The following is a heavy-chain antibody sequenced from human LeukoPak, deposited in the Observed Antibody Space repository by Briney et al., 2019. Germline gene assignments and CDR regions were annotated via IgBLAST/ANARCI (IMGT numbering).Heavy chain of an antibody. Sequence: KPSETLSLTCTVSGGSISSYYWSWIRQPPGKGLEWIGYIYYSGSTNYNPSLKSRLTISVDTSKNQFSLKLSSVTAADTAVYYCARSFYYDFWSGYYSMTVGAFDIWGQGTMVTVSS. CDR1: GGSISSYY. V-gene: IGHV4-59*01. D-gene: IGHD3-3*01. CDR2: IYYSGST. CDR3: ARSFYYDFWSGYYSMTVGAFDI. J-gene: IGHJ3*02.